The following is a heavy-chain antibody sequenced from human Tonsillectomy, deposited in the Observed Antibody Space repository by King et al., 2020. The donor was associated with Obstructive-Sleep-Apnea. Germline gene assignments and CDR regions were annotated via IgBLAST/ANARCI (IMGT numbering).Heavy chain of an antibody. J-gene: IGHJ4*02. V-gene: IGHV4-39*07. CDR1: GGSITKNTYY. CDR2: IYYSGST. D-gene: IGHD1-1*01. CDR3: ARGLGTDWNDAIDY. Sequence: QLQESGPGLVKPSETLSLTCTVSGGSITKNTYYWGWIRQPPGKGLEWIGSIYYSGSTRYNPSLKGRVSISVDTTKNQFSLKVNSVIAADTAVYYCARGLGTDWNDAIDYWGQGSLVTVSS.